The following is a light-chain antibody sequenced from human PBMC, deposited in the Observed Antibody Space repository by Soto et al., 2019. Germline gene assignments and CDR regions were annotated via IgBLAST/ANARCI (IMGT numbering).Light chain of an antibody. CDR3: SSYTSSSTPLV. J-gene: IGLJ1*01. V-gene: IGLV2-14*01. Sequence: QSALTQPASVSGSPGQSITISCTGTSSDVGGYNYVSWYQQHPGKAPKLMIYDVSNRPSGVSNHFSGSKSGNTASLTISGLQAEDEADYYCSSYTSSSTPLVFGTGTKLTVL. CDR1: SSDVGGYNY. CDR2: DVS.